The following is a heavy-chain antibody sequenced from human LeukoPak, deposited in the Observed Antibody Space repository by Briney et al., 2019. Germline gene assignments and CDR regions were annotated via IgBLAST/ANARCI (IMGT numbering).Heavy chain of an antibody. Sequence: PSETLSLTCAVYGGSFSGYYWSWIRQPPGKGLEWIGEINHSGSTNYNPSLKSRVTISVDTSKNQFSLKLSSVTAADTAVYYCARHPRLGYCSSTSCYRYYYYMDVWGKGTTVTVSS. D-gene: IGHD2-2*01. J-gene: IGHJ6*03. V-gene: IGHV4-34*01. CDR2: INHSGST. CDR3: ARHPRLGYCSSTSCYRYYYYMDV. CDR1: GGSFSGYY.